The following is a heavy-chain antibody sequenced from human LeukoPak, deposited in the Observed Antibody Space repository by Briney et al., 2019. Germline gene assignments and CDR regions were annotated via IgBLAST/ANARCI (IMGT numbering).Heavy chain of an antibody. Sequence: KPSETLSLTCAVSGYSISSGYYCGWIRPPPGKGLGWIGIIYHRGSTYYNPSLKSRVTISVDTTKNQFSLKLSSVTAADTAVYDCARQLDCSSTSCRYYYYYYMDVWGKGTTVTVSS. D-gene: IGHD2-2*01. CDR1: GYSISSGYY. CDR3: ARQLDCSSTSCRYYYYYYMDV. CDR2: IYHRGST. V-gene: IGHV4-38-2*01. J-gene: IGHJ6*03.